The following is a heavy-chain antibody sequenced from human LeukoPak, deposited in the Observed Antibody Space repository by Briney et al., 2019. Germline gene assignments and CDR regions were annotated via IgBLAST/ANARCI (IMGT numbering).Heavy chain of an antibody. CDR1: GYSISSGFY. CDR2: IYHSGST. CDR3: AYGSGRSYFDY. V-gene: IGHV4-38-2*01. J-gene: IGHJ4*02. D-gene: IGHD3-10*01. Sequence: SETLSLTCAVCGYSISSGFYWGWIRQPPGKGLEWIGSIYHSGSTYYNPSLKSRVTISVDTSKNQFSLKLSSVTAADTAVYYCAYGSGRSYFDYWGQGTLVTVSS.